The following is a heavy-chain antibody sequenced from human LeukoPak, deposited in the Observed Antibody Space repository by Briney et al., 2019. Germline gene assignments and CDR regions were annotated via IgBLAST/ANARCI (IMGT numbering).Heavy chain of an antibody. J-gene: IGHJ5*02. CDR1: GYTFTGYY. CDR3: ASEGYCSSTSCYGRGYWFDP. Sequence: ASVKVSCKASGYTFTGYYMHWVRQAPGQGLEWMGWINPNSGDTNYAQKFQGRVTMTRDTSISTAYMELSRLRSDDTAVYYCASEGYCSSTSCYGRGYWFDPWGQGTLVTVSS. V-gene: IGHV1-2*02. D-gene: IGHD2-2*01. CDR2: INPNSGDT.